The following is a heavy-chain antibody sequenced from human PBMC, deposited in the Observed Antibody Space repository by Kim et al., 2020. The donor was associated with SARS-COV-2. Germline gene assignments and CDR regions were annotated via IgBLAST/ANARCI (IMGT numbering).Heavy chain of an antibody. J-gene: IGHJ4*02. CDR2: ISRNSGSV. D-gene: IGHD3-3*01. CDR3: ARDFEQGDGIWSGFGL. CDR1: GFNFNSKG. V-gene: IGHV3-9*01. Sequence: GGSLRLSCAASGFNFNSKGMHWVRQAPGKGLEWVSGISRNSGSVGYVDSVKGRFTISRDNAKNSLYLQMNSLKTEDTAFYYCARDFEQGDGIWSGFGLWGQGTLVTVSS.